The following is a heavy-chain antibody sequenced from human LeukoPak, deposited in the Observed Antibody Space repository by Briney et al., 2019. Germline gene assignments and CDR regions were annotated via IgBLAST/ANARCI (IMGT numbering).Heavy chain of an antibody. CDR1: GFTFTSSA. D-gene: IGHD6-6*01. J-gene: IGHJ6*02. CDR3: AAGTIAAPPGYYYYYYGMDV. CDR2: IVVGSGNT. Sequence: SVKLSCKASGFTFTSSAMKWVRQARGQRLEWIGWIVVGSGNTNYAQTLQERVTITRDMSTSTAYMELSSLRSEDTAVYYCAAGTIAAPPGYYYYYYGMDVGGQGTTVTVSS. V-gene: IGHV1-58*02.